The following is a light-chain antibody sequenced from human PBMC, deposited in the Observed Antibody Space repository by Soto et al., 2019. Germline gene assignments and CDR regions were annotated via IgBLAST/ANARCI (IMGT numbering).Light chain of an antibody. J-gene: IGKJ1*01. V-gene: IGKV3D-15*01. Sequence: EVGMKQAPATLSVSQGERAIRSCRASQSVSSYLAWYQQKPGQAPRLLIYDASNRATGIPARFSGSGSGTDFTLTISNLQPDDFATYFCQQYNNYPRTFGQGTNVDIK. CDR2: DAS. CDR1: QSVSSY. CDR3: QQYNNYPRT.